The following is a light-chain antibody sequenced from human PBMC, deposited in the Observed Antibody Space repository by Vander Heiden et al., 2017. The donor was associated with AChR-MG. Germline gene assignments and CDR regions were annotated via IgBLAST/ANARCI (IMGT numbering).Light chain of an antibody. V-gene: IGLV1-40*01. J-gene: IGLJ2*01. CDR2: GNN. CDR1: SSNIGAGFD. Sequence: SVLTQPPSVARAPGQRVTISCTGNSSNIGAGFDVHWYQQVPGTAPKLLIYGNNNRPSGVPDRFSGSKSGTSASLAITGLQAEDEADYYCQSYDSRLHVLVVFGGGTKLTVL. CDR3: QSYDSRLHVLVV.